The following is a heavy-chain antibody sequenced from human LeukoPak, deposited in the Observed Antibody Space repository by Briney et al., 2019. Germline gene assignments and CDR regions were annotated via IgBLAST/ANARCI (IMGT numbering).Heavy chain of an antibody. V-gene: IGHV4-59*12. CDR3: ARGGYSSSWYGLHPLNY. D-gene: IGHD6-13*01. Sequence: TTSETLSLTCTVSGGSISSYYWSWIRQPPGKGLEWIGEIYHSGSTNYNPSLKSRVTISVDTSKNQFSLKLSSVTAADTAVYYCARGGYSSSWYGLHPLNYWGQGTLVTVSS. CDR1: GGSISSYY. J-gene: IGHJ4*02. CDR2: IYHSGST.